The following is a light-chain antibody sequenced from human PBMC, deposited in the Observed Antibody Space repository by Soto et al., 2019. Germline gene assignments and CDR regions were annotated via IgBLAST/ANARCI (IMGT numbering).Light chain of an antibody. CDR3: QQYDRTPWT. CDR1: QSVLSSSNNKNY. J-gene: IGKJ1*01. V-gene: IGKV4-1*01. CDR2: WAS. Sequence: DFVMTQSPDSLAVSLGERAAINCKSSQSVLSSSNNKNYLAWFQQKPGQPPKLLIYWASTRESGVPDRFSGSGSGTDFTLTISSLQAEDVAVYYCQQYDRTPWTFGQGTKVEIK.